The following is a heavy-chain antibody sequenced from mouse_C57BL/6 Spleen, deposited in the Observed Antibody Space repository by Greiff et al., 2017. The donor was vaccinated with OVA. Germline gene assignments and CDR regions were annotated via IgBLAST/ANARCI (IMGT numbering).Heavy chain of an antibody. CDR2: IDPNSGGT. J-gene: IGHJ1*03. Sequence: QVQLQQPGAELVKPGASVKLSCKASGYTFTSYWMHWVKRRPGRGLEWIGRIDPNSGGTKYNEKFKSKATLTVDKPSSTAYMQISSLTSEDSAVYYCARDYGSSSWYFDVWGTGTTVTVSS. CDR1: GYTFTSYW. D-gene: IGHD1-1*01. V-gene: IGHV1-72*01. CDR3: ARDYGSSSWYFDV.